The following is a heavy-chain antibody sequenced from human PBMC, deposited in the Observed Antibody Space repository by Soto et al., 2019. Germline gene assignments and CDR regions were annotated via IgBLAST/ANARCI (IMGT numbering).Heavy chain of an antibody. V-gene: IGHV4-34*01. D-gene: IGHD3-9*01. Sequence: QVQLQQWGAGPLRPLETLSLTCGVSGGSFSGYYWAWIRQSPGKGLEWIGEINDRGSINYNPSLKSRVSISVDTSTNHYSLTLRSVTAADTAVYYCARESHDILTGPPWVWYFDLWGRGNLVTVSS. CDR3: ARESHDILTGPPWVWYFDL. CDR2: INDRGSI. CDR1: GGSFSGYY. J-gene: IGHJ2*01.